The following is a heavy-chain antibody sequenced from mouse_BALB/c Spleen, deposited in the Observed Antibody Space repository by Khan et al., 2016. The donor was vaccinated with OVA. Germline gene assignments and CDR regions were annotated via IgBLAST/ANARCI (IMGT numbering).Heavy chain of an antibody. V-gene: IGHV1S56*01. CDR3: ARGSHGYLDY. CDR1: GYTLTSSY. Sequence: QGQLQQSGPELVRPGASLKMSCKASGYTLTSSYIHWVKQRPGQGLEWIGWIYPVDGSSKYNEKFMSKSNLTADKSSSTAYMLLSSLTSEDSAIYFCARGSHGYLDYWGRGTTLTVSS. CDR2: IYPVDGSS. J-gene: IGHJ2*01. D-gene: IGHD1-1*01.